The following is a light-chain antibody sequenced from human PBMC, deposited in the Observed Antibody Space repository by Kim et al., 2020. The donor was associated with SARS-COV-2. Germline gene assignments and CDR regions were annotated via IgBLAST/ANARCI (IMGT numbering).Light chain of an antibody. CDR3: QSYDSSLSGSKV. CDR1: SSNIGAGYD. CDR2: GNS. J-gene: IGLJ3*02. V-gene: IGLV1-40*01. Sequence: VTISRTGSSSNIGAGYDVQWYQQLPGTAPKLLIYGNSNRPSGVPDRFSGSKSGTSASLAITGLQAEDEADHYCQSYDSSLSGSKVFGGGTQLTVL.